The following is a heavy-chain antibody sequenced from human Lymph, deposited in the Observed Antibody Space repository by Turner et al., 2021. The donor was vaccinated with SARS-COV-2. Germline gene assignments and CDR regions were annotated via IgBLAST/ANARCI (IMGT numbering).Heavy chain of an antibody. J-gene: IGHJ6*02. V-gene: IGHV3-30*04. CDR1: GFTFSTYA. Sequence: QVQLVESGGGVVQPGRSLRLSCAASGFTFSTYAIYWVRQAPGKGLEWVAVISYDGSNKYYADSVKGRFTISRDNSKNTLYLQMNSLRAEDTAVYYCAMYASGGYFYYGMDVWGQGTTVTVSS. CDR3: AMYASGGYFYYGMDV. CDR2: ISYDGSNK. D-gene: IGHD3-10*01.